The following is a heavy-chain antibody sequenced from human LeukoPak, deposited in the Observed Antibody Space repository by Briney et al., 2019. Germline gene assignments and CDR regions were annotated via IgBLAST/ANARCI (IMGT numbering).Heavy chain of an antibody. V-gene: IGHV3-64*01. CDR2: ISNNGGST. J-gene: IGHJ4*02. Sequence: GGSLRLSCAASGFTFSNYAMHWVRQAPGKGLEYVSAISNNGGSTYYANSVKGRFTISRDNSKNTLYLQMGSLRAEDMAVYYCARETGYCSSTSCSRYFDYWGQGTLVIVPS. CDR1: GFTFSNYA. D-gene: IGHD2-2*01. CDR3: ARETGYCSSTSCSRYFDY.